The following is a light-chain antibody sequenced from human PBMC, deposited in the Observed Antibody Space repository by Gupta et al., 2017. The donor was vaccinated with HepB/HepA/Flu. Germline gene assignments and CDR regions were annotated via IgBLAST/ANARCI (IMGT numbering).Light chain of an antibody. J-gene: IGLJ1*01. Sequence: QSALTQPXSVSGSXGQSITVSCTGTSDDIGYYNLVSWYQQHPGKAPKLIIYEVTKRPSGVSNRFSGSKSGNTASLTVSGLQAEDEAHYYCCSHAGSSTYVFGPGTKVTVL. V-gene: IGLV2-23*02. CDR2: EVT. CDR1: SDDIGYYNL. CDR3: CSHAGSSTYV.